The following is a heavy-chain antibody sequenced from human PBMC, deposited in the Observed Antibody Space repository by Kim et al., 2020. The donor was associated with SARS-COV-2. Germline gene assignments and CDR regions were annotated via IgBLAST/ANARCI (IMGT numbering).Heavy chain of an antibody. J-gene: IGHJ4*02. D-gene: IGHD3-22*01. V-gene: IGHV3-23*01. CDR1: GFTFSSYA. CDR3: AKVGNPYYYDSSGYYYTAIDY. Sequence: GGSLRLSCAASGFTFSSYAMSWVRQAPGKGLEWVSAISGSGGSTYYADSVKGRFTISRDNSKNTLYLQMNSLRAEDTAVYYCAKVGNPYYYDSSGYYYTAIDYWGQGTLVTVSS. CDR2: ISGSGGST.